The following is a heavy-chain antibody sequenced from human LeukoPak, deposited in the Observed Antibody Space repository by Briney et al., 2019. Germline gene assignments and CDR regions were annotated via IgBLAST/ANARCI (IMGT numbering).Heavy chain of an antibody. CDR3: ARRGLTGYYNRESYLSKGAFDI. V-gene: IGHV4-34*01. CDR2: INHSGST. Sequence: PSETLSLTCAVYGGPFSGYYWTWIRQPPGKGLEWIGEINHSGSTNYNPSLKSRVTISVDTSKNQFSLKLSSVTAAVTAVYYCARRGLTGYYNRESYLSKGAFDIWGQGTMVTVSS. J-gene: IGHJ3*02. CDR1: GGPFSGYY. D-gene: IGHD3-9*01.